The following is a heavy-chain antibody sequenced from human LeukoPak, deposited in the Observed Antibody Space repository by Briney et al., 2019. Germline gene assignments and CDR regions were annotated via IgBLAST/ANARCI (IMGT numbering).Heavy chain of an antibody. J-gene: IGHJ4*02. CDR3: ARTTTKYKTYDY. Sequence: SDTLSLTGTVSGGSISSYYWSWIQQPPGKGLEWIGYIYYSGSTDYNPSLKSRVTISVDTSKNQFSLKLNSMTAADTAVYYCARTTTKYKTYDYWGQGTLVTVSS. D-gene: IGHD4-17*01. V-gene: IGHV4-59*01. CDR1: GGSISSYY. CDR2: IYYSGST.